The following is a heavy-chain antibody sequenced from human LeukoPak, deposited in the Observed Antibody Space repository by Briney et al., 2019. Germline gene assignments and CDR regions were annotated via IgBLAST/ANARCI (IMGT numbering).Heavy chain of an antibody. CDR3: ASRSGSGRDYYYYYMDV. Sequence: ASVKVSCKASGYTFTSYYMHWVRQAPGQGLEWMGIINPSGGSTSYAQKFQGRVTMTRDMSTSTVYMELSSLRSEDTAVYYCASRSGSGRDYYYYYMDVWGKGTTVTVSS. D-gene: IGHD3-3*01. J-gene: IGHJ6*03. CDR2: INPSGGST. CDR1: GYTFTSYY. V-gene: IGHV1-46*01.